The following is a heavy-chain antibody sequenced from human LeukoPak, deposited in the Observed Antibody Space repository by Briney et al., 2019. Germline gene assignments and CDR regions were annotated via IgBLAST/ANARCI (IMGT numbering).Heavy chain of an antibody. CDR1: GFTFSSYA. J-gene: IGHJ4*02. CDR2: ISGSGGST. CDR3: AKSGGGYYDGSGYPLDY. V-gene: IGHV3-23*01. D-gene: IGHD3-22*01. Sequence: GGSLRLSCAASGFTFSSYAMSWVRQALGKGLEWVSGISGSGGSTYYADSVKGRFTISRDNSKNTLYLQMNSLRAEDTAVYYCAKSGGGYYDGSGYPLDYWGQGTLVTVSS.